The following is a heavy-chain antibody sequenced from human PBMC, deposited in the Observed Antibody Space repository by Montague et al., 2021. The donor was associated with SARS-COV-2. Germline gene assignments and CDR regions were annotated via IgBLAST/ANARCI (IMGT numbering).Heavy chain of an antibody. J-gene: IGHJ4*02. D-gene: IGHD3-10*01. CDR2: SYHSGTT. Sequence: SETLSLTCTVSGYSINSNYYWGWIRQPPGKGLEWIGCSYHSGTTHYHPSLKSRVTISLDTSNNHFSLKVTSVTAADTAVYYCAGEPYYGPGKPYQFDYWGRGTLVTVPS. CDR1: GYSINSNYY. CDR3: AGEPYYGPGKPYQFDY. V-gene: IGHV4-38-2*02.